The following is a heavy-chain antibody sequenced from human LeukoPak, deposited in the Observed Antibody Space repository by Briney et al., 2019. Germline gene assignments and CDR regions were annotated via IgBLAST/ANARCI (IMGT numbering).Heavy chain of an antibody. D-gene: IGHD6-25*01. CDR3: ARGGRRQVYFDY. CDR1: GGSFSGYY. CDR2: INHSGST. J-gene: IGHJ4*02. Sequence: PSETLSLTCAVYGGSFSGYYWSWIRQPPGKGLEWIGEINHSGSTNYNPSLKSRVTISVDTSKNQFSLKLSPVTAADTAVYYCARGGRRQVYFDYWGQGSQVTVSS. V-gene: IGHV4-34*01.